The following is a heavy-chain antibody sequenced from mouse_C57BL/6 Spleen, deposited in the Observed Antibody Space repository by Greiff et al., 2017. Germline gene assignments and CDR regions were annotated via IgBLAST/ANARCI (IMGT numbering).Heavy chain of an antibody. CDR1: GYTFTDYN. CDR2: INPNNGGT. Sequence: VQLQQSGPELVKPGASVKMSCKASGYTFTDYNMHWVKQSHGKSLEWIGYINPNNGGTSYNQKFKGKATLTVNKSSSTAYMELRSLTSEDSAVYYCARDYGRGRAWFAYWGQGTLVTVSA. J-gene: IGHJ3*01. V-gene: IGHV1-22*01. CDR3: ARDYGRGRAWFAY. D-gene: IGHD1-1*01.